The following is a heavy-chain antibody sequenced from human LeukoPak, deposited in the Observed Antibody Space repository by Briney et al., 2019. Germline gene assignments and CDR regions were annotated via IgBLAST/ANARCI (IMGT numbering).Heavy chain of an antibody. CDR3: ARSQNYYGSGDC. V-gene: IGHV4-61*03. CDR1: GGSISSGGYY. CDR2: IYYTGKT. Sequence: KPSETLSLTCTVSGGSISSGGYYWSWLRQPPGKALEWIGYIYYTGKTYYNPSLEGRVTILVDTSRNHFSVKLSSVTAADTAVYYCARSQNYYGSGDCWSQGTLVTVSS. J-gene: IGHJ4*02. D-gene: IGHD3-10*01.